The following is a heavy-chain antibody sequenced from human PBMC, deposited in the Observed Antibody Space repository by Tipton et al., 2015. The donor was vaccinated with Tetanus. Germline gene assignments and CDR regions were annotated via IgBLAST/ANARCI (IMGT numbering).Heavy chain of an antibody. CDR3: AKDPASRGWFDP. CDR1: EFTFSRFG. CDR2: ISYDGNHK. J-gene: IGHJ5*02. Sequence: SLRLSCAASEFTFSRFGMHWVRQAPGKGLEWVAGISYDGNHKYYKDSVKGRFSISRDNSKNTVYLQMNSLRDEDTAVYYCAKDPASRGWFDPWGQGTLVSVSS. V-gene: IGHV3-30*18.